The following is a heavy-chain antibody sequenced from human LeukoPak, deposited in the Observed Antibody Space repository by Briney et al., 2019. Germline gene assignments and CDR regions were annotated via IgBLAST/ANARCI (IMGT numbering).Heavy chain of an antibody. J-gene: IGHJ4*02. D-gene: IGHD3-10*01. CDR1: GFTFSNYW. CDR3: ARDRGSYNYFEY. V-gene: IGHV3-7*04. Sequence: GGSLRLSCAASGFTFSNYWMSWIRQAPGKGLEWVANIKGDGGEKYIVDSVKGRFTISRDNAKNSLYLQMNSLRAEDTAMYYCARDRGSYNYFEYWGQGILVTVSS. CDR2: IKGDGGEK.